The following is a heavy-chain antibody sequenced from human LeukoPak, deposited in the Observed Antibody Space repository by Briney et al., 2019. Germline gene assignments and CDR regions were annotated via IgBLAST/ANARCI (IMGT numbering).Heavy chain of an antibody. CDR2: INQDGSVK. CDR3: AKLLGDVTTFDY. CDR1: GFTFSRSW. D-gene: IGHD3-16*01. J-gene: IGHJ4*02. Sequence: PGESLRLSCAGSGFTFSRSWMTWVRQAPGKGPEWVASINQDGSVKHYMDSVKGRFTISRDNAENSLHLQMHSLRAEDTAVYYCAKLLGDVTTFDYWGQGTLVTVSS. V-gene: IGHV3-7*01.